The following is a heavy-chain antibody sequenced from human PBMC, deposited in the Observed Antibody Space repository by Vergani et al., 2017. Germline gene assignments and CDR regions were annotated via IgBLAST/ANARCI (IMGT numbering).Heavy chain of an antibody. V-gene: IGHV5-51*03. D-gene: IGHD5-18*01. CDR1: GYSFTSYW. J-gene: IGHJ3*02. CDR2: IYPGDSDT. CDR3: ARLRIQLWSNDAFDI. Sequence: EVQLVQSGAEVKKPGESLKISCKGSGYSFTSYWIGWVRQMPGKGLEWMVIIYPGDSDTRYSPSFQGQVTISADKSISTAYLQWSSLKASDTAMYYCARLRIQLWSNDAFDIWGQGTMVTVSS.